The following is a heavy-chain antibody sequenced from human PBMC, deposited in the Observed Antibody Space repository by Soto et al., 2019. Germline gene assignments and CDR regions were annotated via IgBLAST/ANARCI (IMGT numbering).Heavy chain of an antibody. V-gene: IGHV4-4*01. Sequence: PXETLSLTCDVAGGSITTGHWWTWVRQSPVKGLEWIGEIYQSGITNYNPSLNSRLSISMDQSKNQFSLKLTSVTAADTALYFCARGFSFSDNSDNDRIYFYYGLNVWGQGTTVTVSS. CDR2: IYQSGIT. D-gene: IGHD2-15*01. CDR3: ARGFSFSDNSDNDRIYFYYGLNV. J-gene: IGHJ6*02. CDR1: GGSITTGHW.